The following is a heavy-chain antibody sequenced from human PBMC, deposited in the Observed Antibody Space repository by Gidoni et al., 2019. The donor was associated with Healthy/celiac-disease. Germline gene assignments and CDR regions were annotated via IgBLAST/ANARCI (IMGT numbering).Heavy chain of an antibody. CDR1: AFTFSSYG. D-gene: IGHD4-17*01. CDR3: AKDGRLRYYYYYGMDV. CDR2: ISDDGSNK. V-gene: IGHV3-30*18. Sequence: QVQLVESGGGVVPPGRSLRLSCAASAFTFSSYGMHWVRQAPGKGLEWVAVISDDGSNKYYANSVKGRFTISRDNSKNTLYLQMNSLRAEDTAVYYCAKDGRLRYYYYYGMDVWGQGTTVTVSS. J-gene: IGHJ6*02.